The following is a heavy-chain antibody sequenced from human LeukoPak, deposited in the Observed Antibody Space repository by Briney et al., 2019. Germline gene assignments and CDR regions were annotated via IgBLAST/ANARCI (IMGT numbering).Heavy chain of an antibody. D-gene: IGHD3-22*01. CDR1: GYSFTSYW. J-gene: IGHJ4*02. V-gene: IGHV5-51*01. CDR3: ARAYYYDSSGYLYYFDY. Sequence: GESLKISCKCSGYSFTSYWIGRVRQLPGKGLEWMGIIYPGDSDTRYSPSFQGQVTISADKSISTAYLQWSSLKASDTAMYYCARAYYYDSSGYLYYFDYWGQGTLVTVSS. CDR2: IYPGDSDT.